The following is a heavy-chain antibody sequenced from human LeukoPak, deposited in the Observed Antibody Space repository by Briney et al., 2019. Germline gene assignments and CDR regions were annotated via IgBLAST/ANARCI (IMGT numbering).Heavy chain of an antibody. J-gene: IGHJ4*02. CDR1: GGTFSSYA. Sequence: SVKVSCKASGGTFSSYAISWVRQTPGQGLEWMGGIIPIFGTANYAQKFRGRVTITADESTSTAYMELSSLRSEDTAVYYCARERRLPTVTTPYYFDYWGQGTLVTVSS. D-gene: IGHD4-17*01. CDR2: IIPIFGTA. V-gene: IGHV1-69*01. CDR3: ARERRLPTVTTPYYFDY.